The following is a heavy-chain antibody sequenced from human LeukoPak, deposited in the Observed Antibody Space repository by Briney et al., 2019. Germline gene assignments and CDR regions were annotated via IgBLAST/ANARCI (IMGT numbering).Heavy chain of an antibody. J-gene: IGHJ4*02. V-gene: IGHV4-61*01. D-gene: IGHD3-9*01. Sequence: SEALSLTCTVSGGSVSSGSYYWSWIRQPPGKGLEWIGYIYYSGSTNYNPSLKSRVTISVDTSKNQFSLKLSSVTAADTAVYYCARGQLGYYDILTGPFDHWGQGTLVTVSS. CDR3: ARGQLGYYDILTGPFDH. CDR2: IYYSGST. CDR1: GGSVSSGSYY.